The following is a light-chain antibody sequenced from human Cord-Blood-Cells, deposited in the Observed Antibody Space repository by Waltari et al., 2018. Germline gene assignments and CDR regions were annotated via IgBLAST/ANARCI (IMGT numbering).Light chain of an antibody. CDR1: QSISCW. V-gene: IGKV1-5*03. CDR2: KAS. J-gene: IGKJ1*01. Sequence: DIQMTQSPSILSASVGDRVTITCRASQSISCWLAWYQQKPGKAPKLLIYKASSLERWVPSRFSGSGSGTEFTLTISSLQPDDFATYYCQQYNSYSTFGQGTKVEIK. CDR3: QQYNSYST.